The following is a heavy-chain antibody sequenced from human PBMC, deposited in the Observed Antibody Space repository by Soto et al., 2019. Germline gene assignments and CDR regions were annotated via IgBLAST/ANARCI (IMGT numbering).Heavy chain of an antibody. J-gene: IGHJ4*02. V-gene: IGHV4-59*01. CDR1: GGSISSYY. Sequence: SSETLSLTCTVSGGSISSYYWSWIRQPPGKGLEWIGYIYYSGSTNYNPSLKSRVTISVDTSKNQFSLKLSSVTAADTAVYYCARHSVGSSGWWPYYFDYWGQGTLVTVSS. CDR2: IYYSGST. D-gene: IGHD6-19*01. CDR3: ARHSVGSSGWWPYYFDY.